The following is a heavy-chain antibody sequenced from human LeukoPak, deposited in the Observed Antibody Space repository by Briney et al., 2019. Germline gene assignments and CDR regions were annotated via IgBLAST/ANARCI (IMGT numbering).Heavy chain of an antibody. CDR2: IYYSGST. D-gene: IGHD2-15*01. Sequence: SETLSLTCTVSGGSVSSGGYYWSWIRQHPGKGLEWIGYIYYSGSTYYNPSLKSRVTISVDTSKNQFSLKLSSVTAADTAVYYCASEVRGTNYGMDVWGQGTTVTVSS. V-gene: IGHV4-31*03. CDR3: ASEVRGTNYGMDV. J-gene: IGHJ6*02. CDR1: GGSVSSGGYY.